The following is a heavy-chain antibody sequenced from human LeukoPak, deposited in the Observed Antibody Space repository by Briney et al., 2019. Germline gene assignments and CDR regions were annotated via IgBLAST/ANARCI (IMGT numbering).Heavy chain of an antibody. CDR3: AKDRSSSGAFDI. V-gene: IGHV3-23*01. CDR1: GFTFSIYD. J-gene: IGHJ3*02. D-gene: IGHD6-6*01. Sequence: PGGSLRLSCAASGFTFSIYDLSWVRQAPGKGLECVSAIDRGVGNTYYADSVKGRFTISRDNSKNTLYLQMNNLRAEDTAVYYCAKDRSSSGAFDIWGQGTMVTVSS. CDR2: IDRGVGNT.